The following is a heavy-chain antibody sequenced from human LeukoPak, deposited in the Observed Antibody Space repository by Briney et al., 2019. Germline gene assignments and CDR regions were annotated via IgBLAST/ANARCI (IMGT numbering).Heavy chain of an antibody. CDR3: ARGSKRDGYNGGLDY. J-gene: IGHJ4*02. V-gene: IGHV3-33*08. CDR2: IWNDGSKK. D-gene: IGHD5-24*01. CDR1: GFSFSTFG. Sequence: GRSLRLSCAASGFSFSTFGMHWARRAPGKGLEWVAVIWNDGSKKFYAESVKGRFTISRDNSQNTLYLQMNRLRAEDTAVYYCARGSKRDGYNGGLDYWGQGTLVTVSS.